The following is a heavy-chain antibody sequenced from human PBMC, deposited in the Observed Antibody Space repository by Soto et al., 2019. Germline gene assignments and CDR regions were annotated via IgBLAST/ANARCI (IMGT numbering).Heavy chain of an antibody. CDR3: VRDYDSSGYNSDY. D-gene: IGHD3-22*01. V-gene: IGHV3-74*01. Sequence: GSLRLSCAASGFTFSSYLMHWVRQVPGKGLVWVSRINSEGTGTIYADSVKGRFTISRDNAKNTLYLQMNSLRAEDTAVYYCVRDYDSSGYNSDYWGQGTPVTVSS. J-gene: IGHJ4*02. CDR1: GFTFSSYL. CDR2: INSEGTGT.